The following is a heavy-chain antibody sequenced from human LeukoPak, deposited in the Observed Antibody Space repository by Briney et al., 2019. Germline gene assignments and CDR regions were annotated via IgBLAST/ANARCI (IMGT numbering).Heavy chain of an antibody. J-gene: IGHJ4*02. CDR3: ARHAIAAFIFDY. CDR1: GGSISSSSYY. D-gene: IGHD6-13*01. V-gene: IGHV4-39*01. CDR2: IYYSGST. Sequence: PSETLSLTCTVSGGSISSSSYYWGWIRQPPGKGLEWIGSIYYSGSTYYNPSLKSRVTISVDTSKNQFSLKLSSVTAADTAVYYCARHAIAAFIFDYWGQGTLVTVSS.